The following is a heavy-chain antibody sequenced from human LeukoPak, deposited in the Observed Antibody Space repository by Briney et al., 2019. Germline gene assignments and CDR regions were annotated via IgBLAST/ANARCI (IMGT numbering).Heavy chain of an antibody. CDR3: AREGVAAAGKLDY. CDR2: INHSGST. Sequence: SETLSLTCAVYGGSFSGYYWSWIRQPPGKGLEWIGEINHSGSTDYNPSLKSRVTISVDTSKNQFSLKLNSVTAADTAVYYCAREGVAAAGKLDYWGQGTLVTVSS. V-gene: IGHV4-34*01. J-gene: IGHJ4*02. CDR1: GGSFSGYY. D-gene: IGHD6-13*01.